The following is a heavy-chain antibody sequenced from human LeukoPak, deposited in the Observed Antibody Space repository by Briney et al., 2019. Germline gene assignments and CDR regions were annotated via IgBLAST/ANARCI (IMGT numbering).Heavy chain of an antibody. CDR1: GYSFTSYW. J-gene: IGHJ4*02. D-gene: IGHD3-10*01. CDR3: ARHTKGPYYGSGSYVFDY. CDR2: IYPGDSDT. V-gene: IGHV5-51*01. Sequence: GESLKISCKGSGYSFTSYWIGWVRQMPGKGLEWMGIIYPGDSDTRYSPSFQGQVTISADKSISTAYLQWSSLKASDTAMYYCARHTKGPYYGSGSYVFDYWGQGTLVTVSS.